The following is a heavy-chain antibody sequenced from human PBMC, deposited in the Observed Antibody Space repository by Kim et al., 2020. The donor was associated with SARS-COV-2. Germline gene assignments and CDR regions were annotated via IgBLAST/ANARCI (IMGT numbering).Heavy chain of an antibody. CDR1: GFTFSRYA. J-gene: IGHJ4*02. Sequence: GGSLRLSCAASGFTFSRYAMSWARQAPGKGLEWVSTISDSGVRTHYSDSVKGRFTISRDNSKSTLFLQMNSLSAEDTAVCYCEASDYWGQGSLVTVSS. CDR3: EASDY. CDR2: ISDSGVRT. V-gene: IGHV3-23*01.